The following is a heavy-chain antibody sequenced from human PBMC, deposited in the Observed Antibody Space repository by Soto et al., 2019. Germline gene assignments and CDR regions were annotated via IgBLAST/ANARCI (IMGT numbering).Heavy chain of an antibody. CDR2: IFLDGDGT. D-gene: IGHD1-7*01. J-gene: IGHJ4*02. Sequence: EVQLVESGGGLVQPGRSLRLSCAVSGITLDHYAMHWVRQVPGKGLEWVSGIFLDGDGTGYADSVRGRFTISRDNAKNSLYLQMSGLKDEDTAVYYCARDPPTGTTLDWADSWGQGTLVTVSS. CDR1: GITLDHYA. V-gene: IGHV3-9*01. CDR3: ARDPPTGTTLDWADS.